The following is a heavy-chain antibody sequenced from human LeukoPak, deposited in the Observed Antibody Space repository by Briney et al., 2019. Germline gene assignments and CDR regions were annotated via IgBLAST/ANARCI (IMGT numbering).Heavy chain of an antibody. V-gene: IGHV3-23*01. CDR3: AKDPRPSGLQTYCFDY. CDR1: GFTFSSYA. Sequence: PGGSLRLSCAASGFTFSSYAMSWVRQAPGKGLEWVSAISGSGGSTYYADSVKGRFTISRDNSKNTLYLQMNSLRAEDTAVYYCAKDPRPSGLQTYCFDYWGQGTLVTVSS. D-gene: IGHD5-24*01. J-gene: IGHJ4*02. CDR2: ISGSGGST.